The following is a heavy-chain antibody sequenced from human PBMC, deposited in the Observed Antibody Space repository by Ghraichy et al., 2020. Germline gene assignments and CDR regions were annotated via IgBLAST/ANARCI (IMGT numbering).Heavy chain of an antibody. CDR3: AKDVRGGGGFGDPASH. CDR2: ISDSGSST. D-gene: IGHD3-16*01. J-gene: IGHJ4*02. CDR1: GFTFSSYA. Sequence: GGSLRLSCAASGFTFSSYAMSWVRQAPGKGLEWVSAISDSGSSTFYADSVKGRFTISRDNSKNTLFLQMNSLRAEDTAVYYCAKDVRGGGGFGDPASHWGQGTLVTVSS. V-gene: IGHV3-23*01.